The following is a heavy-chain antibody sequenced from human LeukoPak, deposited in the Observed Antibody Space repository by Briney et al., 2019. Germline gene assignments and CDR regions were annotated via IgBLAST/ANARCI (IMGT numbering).Heavy chain of an antibody. D-gene: IGHD2/OR15-2a*01. J-gene: IGHJ4*02. CDR1: GFTFRSFS. CDR3: VRGGTYCDSTCKGADY. V-gene: IGHV3-21*01. CDR2: IDSSTTRI. Sequence: PGGSLRLSCAASGFTFRSFSMNWVRQAPGKGLEWVSAIDSSTTRIYYANSVRGRFTISRDNAKNSLDLQMNSLRAEDTAEYYCVRGGTYCDSTCKGADYWGQGTLVAVSS.